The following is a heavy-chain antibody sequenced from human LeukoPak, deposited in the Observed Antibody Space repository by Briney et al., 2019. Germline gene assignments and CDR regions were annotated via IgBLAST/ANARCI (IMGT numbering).Heavy chain of an antibody. D-gene: IGHD4-17*01. CDR1: GGTFSSYA. V-gene: IGHV1-69*04. Sequence: SVKVSCKASGGTFSSYAISWVRQAPGQGLEWMGRIIPILGIANYAQKFQGRDTITADKSTSTAYMELSSLRSEDTAEYYCATFDPATVTQGRGYWGQGTLVTVSS. CDR3: ATFDPATVTQGRGY. J-gene: IGHJ4*02. CDR2: IIPILGIA.